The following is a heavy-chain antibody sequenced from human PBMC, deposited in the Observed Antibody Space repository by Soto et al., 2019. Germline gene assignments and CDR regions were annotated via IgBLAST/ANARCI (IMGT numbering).Heavy chain of an antibody. CDR2: INAGNGNT. CDR1: GYTFTSYA. Sequence: ASVKVSCKASGYTFTSYAMHWVRQAPGQRLEWMGWINAGNGNTKYSQKFQGRVTITRDTSASTAYMELSSLRSEDTAVYYCARGWDASSGWYPVQAEYFQHWGQGTLVTVSS. V-gene: IGHV1-3*01. CDR3: ARGWDASSGWYPVQAEYFQH. D-gene: IGHD6-19*01. J-gene: IGHJ1*01.